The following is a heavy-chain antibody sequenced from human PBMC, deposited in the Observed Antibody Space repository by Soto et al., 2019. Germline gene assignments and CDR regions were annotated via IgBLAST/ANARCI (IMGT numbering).Heavy chain of an antibody. J-gene: IGHJ4*02. CDR1: GFTFSSYG. Sequence: QVQLVESGGGVVQPGRSLRLSCAASGFTFSSYGMHWVRQAPGKGLEWVAVISYDGSNKYYADSVKGRFTISRDNSKNTLYLQMNSLRAEDTAVYYWAVEMATIGFDYWGQGTLVTVSS. CDR3: AVEMATIGFDY. D-gene: IGHD5-12*01. CDR2: ISYDGSNK. V-gene: IGHV3-30*03.